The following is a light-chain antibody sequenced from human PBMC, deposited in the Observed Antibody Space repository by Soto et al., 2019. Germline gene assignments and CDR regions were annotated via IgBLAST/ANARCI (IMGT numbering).Light chain of an antibody. CDR1: QSLLH. Sequence: DIVMTQSPDSLAVSLGEGATINCKSSQSLLHLAWYQQKPGQPPKLLIYWASTRESGVPDRFSGSGSGTDFTLTISSLQAEDVAVYYCQQYYTTPVTFGQGTKVKIK. CDR2: WAS. V-gene: IGKV4-1*01. CDR3: QQYYTTPVT. J-gene: IGKJ1*01.